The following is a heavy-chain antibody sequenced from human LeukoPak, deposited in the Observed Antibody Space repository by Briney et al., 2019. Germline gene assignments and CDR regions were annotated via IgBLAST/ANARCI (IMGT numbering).Heavy chain of an antibody. CDR3: AKVRFLECLPNYFDY. Sequence: GGSLRLSCAASGFTFSSYGMHWVRQAPGKGLEWVAFIRYDGSNKYYADSVKGRFTISRDNSKNTLYLQMNSLRAEDTAVYYCAKVRFLECLPNYFDYWGQGTLVTVSS. CDR2: IRYDGSNK. J-gene: IGHJ4*02. D-gene: IGHD3-3*01. V-gene: IGHV3-30*02. CDR1: GFTFSSYG.